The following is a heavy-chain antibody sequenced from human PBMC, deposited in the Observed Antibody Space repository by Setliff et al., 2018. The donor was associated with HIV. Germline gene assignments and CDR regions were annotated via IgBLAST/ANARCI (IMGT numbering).Heavy chain of an antibody. V-gene: IGHV4-4*07. CDR1: GGSMYSYY. J-gene: IGHJ4*02. D-gene: IGHD4-17*01. Sequence: SETLSLTCTVSGGSMYSYYWSWIRQPAGKGLEWIGRMYASGGTNYNPSLQSRVTMSLDTSKNQYSLKLSSVTAADTAVYYCARGYGDFDRWGQGTLVTVSS. CDR3: ARGYGDFDR. CDR2: MYASGGT.